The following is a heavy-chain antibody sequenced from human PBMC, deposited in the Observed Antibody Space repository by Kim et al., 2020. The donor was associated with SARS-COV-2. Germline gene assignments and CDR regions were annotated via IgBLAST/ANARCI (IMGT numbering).Heavy chain of an antibody. D-gene: IGHD3-10*01. CDR3: AKDSHFSALGRGAFDI. J-gene: IGHJ3*02. V-gene: IGHV3-23*01. CDR2: ISDSGDST. CDR1: GFTFSDFA. Sequence: GGSLRLSCATSGFTFSDFAMTWVRQAPGKGLEWVSSISDSGDSTYYADSVKGRFSISRDYSKNTLFLQMNSLRAEDTAIYYCAKDSHFSALGRGAFDIWG.